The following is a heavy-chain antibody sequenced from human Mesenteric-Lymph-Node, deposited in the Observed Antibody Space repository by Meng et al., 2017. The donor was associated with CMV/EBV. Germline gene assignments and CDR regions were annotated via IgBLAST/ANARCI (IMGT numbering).Heavy chain of an antibody. Sequence: GSYMHWVRQTPRQGLEWMGWINPGGDGTNSAQKFQGRVTMTRDTSISTAYMELSRLRSDDTAVYYCARIPTHPYYYGSGSSRERFDPWGQGTLVTVSS. CDR2: INPGGDGT. CDR1: GSY. D-gene: IGHD3-10*01. CDR3: ARIPTHPYYYGSGSSRERFDP. J-gene: IGHJ5*02. V-gene: IGHV1-2*02.